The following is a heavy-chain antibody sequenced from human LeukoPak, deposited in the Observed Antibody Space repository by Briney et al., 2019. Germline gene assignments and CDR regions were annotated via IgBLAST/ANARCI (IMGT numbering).Heavy chain of an antibody. D-gene: IGHD2-21*02. Sequence: PSEKLSFTCTGSGVTSSSYYWSWIRQPPGKGLEWMGNIYYSGSSDYNTSLKSRATISLDTSKNQFSLKLSSVAAADTAVYYCATEYCGADCYFDSWGQGTLVTVSS. V-gene: IGHV4-59*01. CDR1: GVTSSSYY. CDR3: ATEYCGADCYFDS. CDR2: IYYSGSS. J-gene: IGHJ4*02.